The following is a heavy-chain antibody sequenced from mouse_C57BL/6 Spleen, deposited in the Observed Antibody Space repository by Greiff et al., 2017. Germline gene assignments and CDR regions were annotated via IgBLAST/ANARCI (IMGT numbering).Heavy chain of an antibody. V-gene: IGHV1-12*01. D-gene: IGHD1-1*01. CDR2: IYPGNGDT. Sequence: LQESGAELVRPGASVKMSCKASGYTFTSYNMHWVKQTPRQGLEWIGGIYPGNGDTSYNQKFKGKATLTVDKSSSTAYMQLSSLTSEDSAVYFCARSHYYGSNDYFDYWGQGTTLTVSS. CDR1: GYTFTSYN. CDR3: ARSHYYGSNDYFDY. J-gene: IGHJ2*01.